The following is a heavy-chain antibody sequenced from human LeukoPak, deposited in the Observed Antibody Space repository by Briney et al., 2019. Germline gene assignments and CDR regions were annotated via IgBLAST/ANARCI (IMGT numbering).Heavy chain of an antibody. CDR2: INHSGST. CDR3: ARGPSRGWELPFGY. CDR1: GGSFSGYY. J-gene: IGHJ4*02. Sequence: PSETLSLTCAVYGGSFSGYYWSWIRQPPGKGLEWIGEINHSGSTNYNPSLKSRVTISVDTSKNQFSLKLSSVTAADTAVYYCARGPSRGWELPFGYWGQGTLVTVSS. D-gene: IGHD1-26*01. V-gene: IGHV4-34*01.